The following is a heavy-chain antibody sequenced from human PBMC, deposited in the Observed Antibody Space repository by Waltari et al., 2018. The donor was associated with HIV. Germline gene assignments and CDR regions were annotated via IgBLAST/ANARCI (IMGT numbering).Heavy chain of an antibody. CDR1: GGTFSTYP. D-gene: IGHD3-10*01. J-gene: IGHJ4*02. CDR2: ILPIFGVS. Sequence: QVQLVQSGAEVKKPGSSVKVSCEASGGTFSTYPISWGRQAPGQGLEWMGGILPIFGVSNYAQKFQGRVTITADESTSTAYMELSSLRSEDTAVYYCARDLGAGSLRGTLWGQGTLVIVSS. CDR3: ARDLGAGSLRGTL. V-gene: IGHV1-69*01.